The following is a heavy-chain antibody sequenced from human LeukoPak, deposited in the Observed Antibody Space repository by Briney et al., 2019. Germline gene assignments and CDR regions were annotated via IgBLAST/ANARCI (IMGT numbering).Heavy chain of an antibody. J-gene: IGHJ5*02. CDR2: IRSKSYGGTA. Sequence: GGSLRLSCAASGFSFSLAWMSWVRQAPGKGLEWVGFIRSKSYGGTAEYAASVKDRFTISRDDSTRIAYLQMKSLKTEDTGVYYCGRAPRPVAWNWFDPWGQGTLVTVSS. CDR1: GFSFSLAW. V-gene: IGHV3-49*04. D-gene: IGHD2-15*01. CDR3: GRAPRPVAWNWFDP.